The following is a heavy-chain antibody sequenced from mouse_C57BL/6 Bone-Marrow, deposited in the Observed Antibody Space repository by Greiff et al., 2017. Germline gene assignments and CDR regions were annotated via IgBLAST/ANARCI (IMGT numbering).Heavy chain of an antibody. V-gene: IGHV5-6*01. CDR2: ISSGGSYT. D-gene: IGHD1-1*01. CDR1: GFTFSSYG. J-gene: IGHJ2*01. Sequence: EVKLMESGGDLVKPGGSLKLSCAASGFTFSSYGMSWVRQTPDKRLEWVATISSGGSYTYYPDSVKGRFTISRDNAKNTLYLQMSSLKSEDTALYYCARQGYGSSFDYWGQGTTLTVSS. CDR3: ARQGYGSSFDY.